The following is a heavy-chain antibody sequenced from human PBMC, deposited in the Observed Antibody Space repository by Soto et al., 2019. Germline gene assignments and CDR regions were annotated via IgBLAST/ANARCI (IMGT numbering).Heavy chain of an antibody. Sequence: GGSLRLSCAASGFTFTTYAMTWVRQAPGKGLEWVSAVSGSAGTFYADSVKGRFTISRDNSKNTVYLQMNSLRAEDTAVYYCAKEKDYDFVWGSYRYTSDYWGQGTLVTVSS. CDR1: GFTFTTYA. CDR2: VSGSAGT. V-gene: IGHV3-23*01. CDR3: AKEKDYDFVWGSYRYTSDY. J-gene: IGHJ4*02. D-gene: IGHD3-16*02.